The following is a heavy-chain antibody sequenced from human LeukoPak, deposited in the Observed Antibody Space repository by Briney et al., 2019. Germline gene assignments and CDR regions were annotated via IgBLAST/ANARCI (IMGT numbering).Heavy chain of an antibody. J-gene: IGHJ4*02. CDR1: GFTFSSYA. D-gene: IGHD1-26*01. CDR2: ISYDGSNK. Sequence: GGSLRLSCAASGFTFSSYAMHWVRQAPGKGLEWVAVISYDGSNKYYADSVKGRFTISRDNSKNTLYLQMNSLRAEDTAVYYCARVGVGAEDYWGQGTLVTVSS. V-gene: IGHV3-30-3*01. CDR3: ARVGVGAEDY.